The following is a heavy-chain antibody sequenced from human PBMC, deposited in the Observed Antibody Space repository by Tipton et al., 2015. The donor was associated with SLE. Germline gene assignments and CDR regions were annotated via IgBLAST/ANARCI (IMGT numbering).Heavy chain of an antibody. CDR2: IYYSGST. Sequence: TLSLTCTVSGDSVTSSTYFWGWIRQPPGKGLEWIGYIYYSGSTNYNPSLKSRVTISVDTSKNQFSLKLSSVTAADTAVYYCARVGITGTTWDWYFDLWGRGTLVTVSS. J-gene: IGHJ2*01. CDR3: ARVGITGTTWDWYFDL. CDR1: GDSVTSSTYF. V-gene: IGHV4-61*01. D-gene: IGHD1-7*01.